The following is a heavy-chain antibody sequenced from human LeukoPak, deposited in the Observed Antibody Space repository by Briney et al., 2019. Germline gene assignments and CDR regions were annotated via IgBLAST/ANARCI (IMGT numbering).Heavy chain of an antibody. J-gene: IGHJ4*02. D-gene: IGHD3-10*01. CDR2: ISGSGGST. Sequence: GGSLRLSCAASGFTFSSYAMCWVRQAPGKGLEWVSAISGSGGSTYYADSVKGRFTISRDNSKNTLYLQMNSLRAEDTAVYYCAKAANEFGELLFFFYFDYWGQGTLVTVSS. V-gene: IGHV3-23*01. CDR1: GFTFSSYA. CDR3: AKAANEFGELLFFFYFDY.